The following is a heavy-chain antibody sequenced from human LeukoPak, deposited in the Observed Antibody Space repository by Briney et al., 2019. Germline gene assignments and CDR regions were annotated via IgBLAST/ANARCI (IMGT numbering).Heavy chain of an antibody. CDR1: GRSISIISSSSYN. Sequence: SVTLSLTCTVYGRSISIISSSSYNWGWIRQGPWKGLEWIGGIHSGEKSHYNPSLKSRATLSVNTSNNQFSLKLTSVTAADAGVYFCARQLPTAAADTRGYFDYWGQGTVVTVSS. CDR3: ARQLPTAAADTRGYFDY. V-gene: IGHV4-39*01. D-gene: IGHD6-25*01. J-gene: IGHJ4*02. CDR2: IHSGEKS.